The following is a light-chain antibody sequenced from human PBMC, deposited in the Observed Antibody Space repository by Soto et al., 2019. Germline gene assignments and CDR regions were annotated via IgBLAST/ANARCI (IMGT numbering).Light chain of an antibody. CDR3: CSYAGTYSII. Sequence: QSALTQPRSMSGSPGQSVTISCTGTSSDVGRFNYVSWYQQRPGKAPKVMIYDVSKRPSGVPDRFSGSKSGNTASLTISGLQADDEADYYCCSYAGTYSIIFGGGTKLTVL. V-gene: IGLV2-11*01. CDR1: SSDVGRFNY. CDR2: DVS. J-gene: IGLJ2*01.